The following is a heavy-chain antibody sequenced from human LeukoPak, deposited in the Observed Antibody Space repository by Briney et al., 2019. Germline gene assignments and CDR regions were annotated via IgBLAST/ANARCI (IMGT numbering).Heavy chain of an antibody. D-gene: IGHD2-15*01. J-gene: IGHJ1*01. CDR1: GFTFSSYA. CDR3: ARTVVVVAANLYFQH. CDR2: IYSGGST. Sequence: GGSLRLSCAASGFTFSSYAMSWVRQAPGKGLEWVSVIYSGGSTYYADSVKGRFTISRDNSKNTLYLQMNSLRAEDTAVYYCARTVVVVAANLYFQHWGQGTLVTVSS. V-gene: IGHV3-66*01.